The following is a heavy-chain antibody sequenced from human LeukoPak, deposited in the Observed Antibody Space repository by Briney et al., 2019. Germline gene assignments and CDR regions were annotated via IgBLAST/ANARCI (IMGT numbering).Heavy chain of an antibody. Sequence: ASVKVSCKASGYTFTSYGISWVRQAPGQGLEWMGGIIPIFGTANYAQKFLGRVTITTDESTSTACMELSSLRSEDTAVYYCARDHGYYGWFDPWGQGTLVTVSS. J-gene: IGHJ5*02. CDR3: ARDHGYYGWFDP. V-gene: IGHV1-69*05. CDR2: IIPIFGTA. CDR1: GYTFTSYG. D-gene: IGHD3-10*01.